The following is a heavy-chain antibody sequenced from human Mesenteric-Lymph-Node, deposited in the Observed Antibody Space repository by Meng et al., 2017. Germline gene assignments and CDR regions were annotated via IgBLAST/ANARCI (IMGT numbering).Heavy chain of an antibody. J-gene: IGHJ5*02. V-gene: IGHV2-5*02. D-gene: IGHD6-6*01. CDR3: ARAAARPSDWFDP. CDR2: IYGDDEK. CDR1: GFSLSTSGVG. Sequence: IPLKESGPTLVKPTQTLTLTCTFSGFSLSTSGVGVGWNRQPPGKALECLAIIYGDDEKRYSPSLESRLTVTKDTSKNQVVLTMTNMVPADTATYYCARAAARPSDWFDPWGQGTLVTVSS.